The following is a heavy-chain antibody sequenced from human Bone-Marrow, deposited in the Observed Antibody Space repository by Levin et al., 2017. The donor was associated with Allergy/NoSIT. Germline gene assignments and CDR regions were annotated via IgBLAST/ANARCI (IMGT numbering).Heavy chain of an antibody. J-gene: IGHJ4*02. CDR3: ARSSSGWSNFDY. V-gene: IGHV4-59*01. D-gene: IGHD6-19*01. CDR2: IYYSGST. CDR1: GGSIGTYY. Sequence: GSLRLSCTVSGGSIGTYYWSWIRQPPGKGLEWIGYIYYSGSTNCNPSLKSRVTISVDTSKNQFSLKLSSVTAADTAVYYCARSSSGWSNFDYWGQGTLVTVSS.